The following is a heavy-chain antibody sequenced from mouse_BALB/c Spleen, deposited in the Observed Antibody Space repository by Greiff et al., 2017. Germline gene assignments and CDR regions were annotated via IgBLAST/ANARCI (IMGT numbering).Heavy chain of an antibody. V-gene: IGHV1-54*01. D-gene: IGHD1-1*01. CDR2: INPGSGGT. CDR3: AILTTVAY. J-gene: IGHJ3*01. Sequence: QVQLQQPGAELVRPGASVKVSCKASGYAFTNYLIEWVKQRPGQGLEWIGVINPGSGGTNYNEKFKGKATLTADKSSSTAYMQLSSLTSDDSAVYFCAILTTVAYWGQGTLVTVSA. CDR1: GYAFTNYL.